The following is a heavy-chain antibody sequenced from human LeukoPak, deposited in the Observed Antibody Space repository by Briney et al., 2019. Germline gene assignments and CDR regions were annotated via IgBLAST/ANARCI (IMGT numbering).Heavy chain of an antibody. V-gene: IGHV3-74*01. D-gene: IGHD3-10*01. CDR2: INSDGSST. CDR3: ARDHRGSGSRYYYYMDV. Sequence: QAGGSLRLSCAASGFTFSSYWMHWVRQAPGKGLVWVSRINSDGSSTSYADSVKGRFTISRDNAKNTLFLQMNSLRAEDTAVYYCARDHRGSGSRYYYYMDVWGKGTTVTISS. CDR1: GFTFSSYW. J-gene: IGHJ6*03.